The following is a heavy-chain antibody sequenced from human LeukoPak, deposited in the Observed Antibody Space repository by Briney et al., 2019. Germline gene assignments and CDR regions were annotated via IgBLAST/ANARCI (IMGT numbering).Heavy chain of an antibody. CDR3: ARVGVVPGYIVDAFDL. V-gene: IGHV4-31*03. CDR1: GGSISSGSYY. D-gene: IGHD5-12*01. J-gene: IGHJ3*01. Sequence: SETLSLTCTVSGGSISSGSYYWSWIRQHPGKGREWIGYIYYSGSTYYNPSLKSRVTISVDTSKNQFSLSLGSVAAADADVYSCARVGVVPGYIVDAFDLWGQGTMVTVSS. CDR2: IYYSGST.